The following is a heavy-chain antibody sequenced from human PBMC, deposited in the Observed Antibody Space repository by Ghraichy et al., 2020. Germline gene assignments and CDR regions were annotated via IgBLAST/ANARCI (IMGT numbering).Heavy chain of an antibody. CDR2: IGWSGGST. V-gene: IGHV3-9*01. J-gene: IGHJ4*02. CDR3: AKGMTSSWTLFDH. D-gene: IGHD6-13*01. CDR1: GFSLDDYS. Sequence: GGSLRLSCSTSGFSLDDYSMHWVRQAPGKGLEWVSGIGWSGGSTGYVNSVRGRFTISKDSARNSLYLQMNSLRPDDTALHYCAKGMTSSWTLFDHWGQGALVTVSS.